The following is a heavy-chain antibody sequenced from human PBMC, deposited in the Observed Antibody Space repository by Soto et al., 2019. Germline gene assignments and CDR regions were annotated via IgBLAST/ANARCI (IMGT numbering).Heavy chain of an antibody. D-gene: IGHD2-15*01. CDR1: GFTFSSSA. CDR2: ISSNGDNT. Sequence: GGSLRLSCSASGFTFSSSAMHWVRQAPGKGLEYVSAISSNGDNTYYADSVKGRFIISRDNSKNTLYLQMSSLRAEDTAVYYCVKGRPVVVAAYFDYWGQGTLVTVSS. CDR3: VKGRPVVVAAYFDY. J-gene: IGHJ4*02. V-gene: IGHV3-64D*06.